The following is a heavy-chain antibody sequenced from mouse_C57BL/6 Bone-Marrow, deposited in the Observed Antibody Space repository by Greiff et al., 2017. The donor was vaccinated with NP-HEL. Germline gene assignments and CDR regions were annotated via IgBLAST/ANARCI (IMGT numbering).Heavy chain of an antibody. CDR3: ARPPNYYGSSYTWFAY. D-gene: IGHD1-1*01. V-gene: IGHV1-64*01. Sequence: QVQLQQPGAELVKPGASVKLSCKASGYTFTSYWMHWVKQRPGQGLEWIGMIHPNSGSTNYNEKFKSKATLTVDKSSSTADRQLSSLTSEDSAGYYCARPPNYYGSSYTWFAYWGQGTLVTVSA. J-gene: IGHJ3*01. CDR2: IHPNSGST. CDR1: GYTFTSYW.